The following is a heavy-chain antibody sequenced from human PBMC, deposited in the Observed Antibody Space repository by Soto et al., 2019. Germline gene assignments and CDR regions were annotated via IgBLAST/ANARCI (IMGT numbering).Heavy chain of an antibody. J-gene: IGHJ6*02. CDR3: AIGWIAVAKRPNYYGMDV. CDR2: MNPNSGNT. Sequence: ASVKVSCKASGYTFTSYDINWVRQATVQGLEWMGWMNPNSGNTGYAQKFQGRVTITRNTSISTAYMELNSLRSEDTAVYYCAIGWIAVAKRPNYYGMDVWDQGTTVTVSS. D-gene: IGHD6-19*01. V-gene: IGHV1-8*01. CDR1: GYTFTSYD.